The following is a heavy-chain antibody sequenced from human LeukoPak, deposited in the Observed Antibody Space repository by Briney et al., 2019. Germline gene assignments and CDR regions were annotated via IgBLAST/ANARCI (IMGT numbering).Heavy chain of an antibody. D-gene: IGHD1-26*01. CDR3: AKDASSYSGSYFDS. V-gene: IGHV3-33*06. CDR1: GFTFSSNA. CDR2: IWYDGSAK. J-gene: IGHJ4*02. Sequence: PGGSPRLSCAASGFTFSSNAMHWVRQAPGKGLEWVAVIWYDGSAKNYADSVKGRFTISRDNSKNTLDLQMNSLRAEDTAVYYCAKDASSYSGSYFDSWGQGTLVTVSS.